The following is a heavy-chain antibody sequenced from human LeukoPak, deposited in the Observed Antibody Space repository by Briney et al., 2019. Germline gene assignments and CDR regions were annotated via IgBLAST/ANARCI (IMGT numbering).Heavy chain of an antibody. CDR1: GFTFSSYS. V-gene: IGHV3-23*01. CDR3: AKDRRGSGWYGGFDS. CDR2: LSGNEDLV. Sequence: GGSLRLSCAASGFTFSSYSMNWVRQAPGKGLEWVASLSGNEDLVWYPDSLRGRFTISRDNSKNTLYLQLNSLRVEDTAVYCCAKDRRGSGWYGGFDSWGQGMLVTVSA. J-gene: IGHJ4*02. D-gene: IGHD6-19*01.